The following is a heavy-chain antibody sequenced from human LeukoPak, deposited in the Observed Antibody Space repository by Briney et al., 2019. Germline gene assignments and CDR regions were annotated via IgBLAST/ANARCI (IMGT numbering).Heavy chain of an antibody. Sequence: GRSLRLSCGASGFTFSSNGMHWVRQAPGKGLEWVAVISYDGSNKYYADSVKGRFTISRDNSKNTLYLQMNSLRAEDTAVYYCAKDQDYYGSDYYYYGMDVWGQGTTVTVSS. CDR1: GFTFSSNG. D-gene: IGHD3-10*01. J-gene: IGHJ6*02. V-gene: IGHV3-30*18. CDR3: AKDQDYYGSDYYYYGMDV. CDR2: ISYDGSNK.